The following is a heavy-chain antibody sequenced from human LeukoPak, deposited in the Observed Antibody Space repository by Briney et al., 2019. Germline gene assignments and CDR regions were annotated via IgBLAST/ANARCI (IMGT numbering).Heavy chain of an antibody. Sequence: PGGSLRLSCAASGFTFGSYSMNWVRQAPGKGLEWVSSISSTSSYIYYADSVKGRFTISRDNAKNSLYLQMNSLRAEDTAVYYCARGRDCGGDCYSSYRVIADDYWGQGTLVTVSS. V-gene: IGHV3-21*01. J-gene: IGHJ4*02. CDR2: ISSTSSYI. D-gene: IGHD2-21*01. CDR3: ARGRDCGGDCYSSYRVIADDY. CDR1: GFTFGSYS.